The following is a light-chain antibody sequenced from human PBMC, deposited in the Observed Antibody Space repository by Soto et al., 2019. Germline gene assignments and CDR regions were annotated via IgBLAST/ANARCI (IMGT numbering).Light chain of an antibody. CDR1: YIFSSN. Sequence: EIVMTQSPATLSVSPGERATLSCRASYIFSSNLAWYQQKPGQAPRLLIYGASTRATGIPASFSGSGSGTFFTLTISSLQSEDFVVYYCQQYNTWPYTFGQGTKVDIK. V-gene: IGKV3-15*01. CDR2: GAS. CDR3: QQYNTWPYT. J-gene: IGKJ2*01.